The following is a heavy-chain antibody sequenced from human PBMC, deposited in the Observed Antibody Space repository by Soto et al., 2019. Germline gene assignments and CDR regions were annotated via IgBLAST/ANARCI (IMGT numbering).Heavy chain of an antibody. V-gene: IGHV3-13*04. CDR2: IGTAGDT. J-gene: IGHJ5*02. CDR1: GFTFSSYD. CDR3: ARAGIVATTQLGWFDP. Sequence: EVQLVESGGGLVQPGGSLRLSCAASGFTFSSYDMHWVRQATGKGLEWVSAIGTAGDTYYPDSVKGRFTISRDNSKNTLYLQMNSLRAEDTAVYYCARAGIVATTQLGWFDPWGQGTLVTVSS. D-gene: IGHD1-26*01.